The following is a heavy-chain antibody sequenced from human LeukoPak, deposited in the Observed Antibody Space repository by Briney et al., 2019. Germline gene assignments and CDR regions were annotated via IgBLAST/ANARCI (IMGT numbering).Heavy chain of an antibody. D-gene: IGHD3-16*02. CDR3: XXXXXXXXXLSQQPDY. V-gene: IGHV3-21*01. Sequence: GGSLRLSCAASGFTFSSYSMNWVRQAPGKGLEWVSSISSSSTDIYYADSVKGRFTISRDNAKNSLNLQMNSLRAEDTAVYYXXXXXXXXXXLSQQPDYWGQGTLVTVSS. CDR1: GFTFSSYS. J-gene: IGHJ4*02. CDR2: ISSSSTDI.